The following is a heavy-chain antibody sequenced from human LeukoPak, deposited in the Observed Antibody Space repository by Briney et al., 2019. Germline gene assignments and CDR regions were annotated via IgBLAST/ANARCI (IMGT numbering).Heavy chain of an antibody. D-gene: IGHD2/OR15-2a*01. CDR2: ISDIGSI. Sequence: MASETLSLTCTGSGGSISSYYWSWIRQPPGKGLEWIAYISDIGSINYNPSLKSRVTISLDTSKNQFSLKLSSVTAADTAVYYCAGHHPRNTVDFWGQGTLVTVSS. J-gene: IGHJ4*02. CDR3: AGHHPRNTVDF. CDR1: GGSISSYY. V-gene: IGHV4-59*08.